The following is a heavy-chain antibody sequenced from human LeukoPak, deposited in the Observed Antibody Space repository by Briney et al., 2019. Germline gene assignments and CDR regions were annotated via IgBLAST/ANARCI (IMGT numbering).Heavy chain of an antibody. CDR2: TSYDGSKK. CDR3: ARGNYDILTGSAFDY. D-gene: IGHD3-9*01. Sequence: GRSLRLSCADSGFTFWSYAMHWVRQAPGKGLEWVAVTSYDGSKKYYADSVKGRFTISRDNSKNTLYLQMSSLRVEDTAVYYCARGNYDILTGSAFDYWGQGTLVTVSS. V-gene: IGHV3-30*04. CDR1: GFTFWSYA. J-gene: IGHJ4*02.